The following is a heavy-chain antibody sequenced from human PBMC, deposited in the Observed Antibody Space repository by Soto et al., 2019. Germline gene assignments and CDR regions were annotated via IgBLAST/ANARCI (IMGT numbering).Heavy chain of an antibody. D-gene: IGHD3-22*01. V-gene: IGHV3-21*02. CDR1: GFSFSSYT. Sequence: EVQLMESGGGLVQPGESLRLSCTASGFSFSSYTMNWVRQAPGKGLQWVASITNRGTHTYSADSVKGRFTISRDNDKNTVFLHMTSLRREDSAVYHCVKAQERSAQYFAVVITAFDFWGQGTMVTVSS. CDR3: VKAQERSAQYFAVVITAFDF. CDR2: ITNRGTHT. J-gene: IGHJ3*01.